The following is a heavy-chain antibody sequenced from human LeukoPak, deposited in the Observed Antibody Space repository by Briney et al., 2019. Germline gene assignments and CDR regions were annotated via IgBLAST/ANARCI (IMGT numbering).Heavy chain of an antibody. D-gene: IGHD6-13*01. CDR2: INTYNGNT. Sequence: ASVKVSCKASDYTFTTYGINWVRQAPGQGLEWMGWINTYNGNTNYAQKLQGRVTMTTDTSTSTAYMELRSPRSEDTAVYYCARVPIAAAATGNYYFDYWGQGTLVTVSS. CDR3: ARVPIAAAATGNYYFDY. J-gene: IGHJ4*02. CDR1: DYTFTTYG. V-gene: IGHV1-18*01.